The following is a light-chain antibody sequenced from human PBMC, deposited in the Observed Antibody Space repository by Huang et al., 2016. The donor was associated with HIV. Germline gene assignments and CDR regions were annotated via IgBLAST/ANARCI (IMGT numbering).Light chain of an antibody. CDR2: AAS. CDR3: QQIFTTPLP. J-gene: IGKJ4*01. V-gene: IGKV1-39*01. CDR1: QSISNY. Sequence: DIQMTQSPSSLSASVGDRVTITCRTSQSISNYLNWYQHKPGKAPKLLIYAASSLQRGVPSRFSGSGSGTDFTLTISSLPPEDFATYYCQQIFTTPLPFGGGTRVEIK.